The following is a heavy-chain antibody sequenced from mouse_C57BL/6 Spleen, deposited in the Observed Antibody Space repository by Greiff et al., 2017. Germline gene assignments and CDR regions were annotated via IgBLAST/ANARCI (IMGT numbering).Heavy chain of an antibody. D-gene: IGHD1-1*01. CDR2: IDPEPGGT. J-gene: IGHJ1*03. CDR3: TRSLYYRYFDV. CDR1: GYTFTDYE. Sequence: QVQLKQSGAELVRPGASVTLSCKASGYTFTDYEMHWVKQTPVHGLEWIGAIDPEPGGTAYNQKFKGKAILTADKASSTAYMELRSLTAEDSAVYYCTRSLYYRYFDVWGTGTTVTVSS. V-gene: IGHV1-15*01.